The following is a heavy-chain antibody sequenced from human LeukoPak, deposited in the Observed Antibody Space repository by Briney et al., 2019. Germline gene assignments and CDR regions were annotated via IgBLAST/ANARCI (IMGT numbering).Heavy chain of an antibody. V-gene: IGHV4-39*01. Sequence: SETLSLTCTVSGSSISSSGYYWGWIRQPPGKGLEWIGNIYYSGDTYYNPSLKSRVTISVDTSKKHFSLKLSSVTAADTAVYYCARQRRYFDWLLYAYFDYWGQGTLVTVSS. D-gene: IGHD3-9*01. CDR3: ARQRRYFDWLLYAYFDY. CDR1: GSSISSSGYY. CDR2: IYYSGDT. J-gene: IGHJ4*02.